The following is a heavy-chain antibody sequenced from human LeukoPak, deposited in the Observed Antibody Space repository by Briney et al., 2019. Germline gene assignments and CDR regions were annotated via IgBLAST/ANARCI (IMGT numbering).Heavy chain of an antibody. Sequence: GGSLSLSCAASGFTVSSNYMGWVRQAPGKGLEWVSVIYSGGSTYYADSVKGRFTISRHNSKNTLYLQMNSLRAEDTAVYYCAWTVTHGAFDYWGQGTLVTVSS. J-gene: IGHJ4*02. CDR1: GFTVSSNY. V-gene: IGHV3-53*04. CDR3: AWTVTHGAFDY. D-gene: IGHD4-17*01. CDR2: IYSGGST.